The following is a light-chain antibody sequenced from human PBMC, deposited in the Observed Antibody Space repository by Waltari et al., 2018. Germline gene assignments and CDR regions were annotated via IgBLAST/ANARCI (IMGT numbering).Light chain of an antibody. J-gene: IGLJ2*01. CDR2: SNN. V-gene: IGLV1-44*01. Sequence: QSVLTQPPSASGTPGQRVTISCSGSHSNIGNNVLSWYQQLPGTAPKLLIHSNNQRPSGVPDRFSGSKSGTSASLAISGLQSADEADYYCAAWDDSLNGHVVFGGGTKLTVL. CDR3: AAWDDSLNGHVV. CDR1: HSNIGNNV.